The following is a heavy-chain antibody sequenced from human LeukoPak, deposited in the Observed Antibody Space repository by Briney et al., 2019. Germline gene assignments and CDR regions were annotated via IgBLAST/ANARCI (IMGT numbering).Heavy chain of an antibody. J-gene: IGHJ6*02. D-gene: IGHD3-10*01. CDR3: ARGLFRGVIIHYSYGMDV. CDR2: MNPNSGNT. CDR1: GFIFTRYD. V-gene: IGHV1-8*01. Sequence: AASVLGSCTPSGFIFTRYDIKWVRQASGQGLEWVGWMNPNSGNTGYAQKFQGRVTMTRDTSISTAYMELFGLRSDDTAVYYCARGLFRGVIIHYSYGMDVWGQGTTVTVSS.